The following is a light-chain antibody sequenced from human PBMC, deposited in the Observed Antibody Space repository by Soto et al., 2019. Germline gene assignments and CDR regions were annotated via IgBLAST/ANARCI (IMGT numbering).Light chain of an antibody. Sequence: EIVVTQSPGTLSLSPGERATLSCRTSQSVSSSYLAWYQQKPGQAPRLLIYGTSSRATGIPDRFRGSGSGTDFTLTINRLEPEEFAVYCCQQYSNSPNTCGPGTKVEIE. CDR2: GTS. J-gene: IGKJ2*01. CDR3: QQYSNSPNT. CDR1: QSVSSSY. V-gene: IGKV3-20*01.